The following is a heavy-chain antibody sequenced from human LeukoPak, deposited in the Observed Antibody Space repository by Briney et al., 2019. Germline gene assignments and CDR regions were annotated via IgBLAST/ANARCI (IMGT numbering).Heavy chain of an antibody. CDR2: IFPSGGEI. D-gene: IGHD1-26*01. CDR3: AREGGSYSSDLDY. CDR1: GFTFSTFA. Sequence: PGGSLRLSCAASGFTFSTFAMIWVRQPPGKGLEWVSSIFPSGGEIHYADSVRGRFTISRDNSKSTLSLQMNSLRAEDTAVYYCAREGGSYSSDLDYWGQGTLVTVSS. J-gene: IGHJ4*02. V-gene: IGHV3-23*01.